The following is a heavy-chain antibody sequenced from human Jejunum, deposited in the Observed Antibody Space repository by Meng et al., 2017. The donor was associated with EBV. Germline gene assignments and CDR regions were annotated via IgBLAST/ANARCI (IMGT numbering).Heavy chain of an antibody. Sequence: EGHVVGCGGGLVQPGGSLRLSCAASGFTFSSHTMSWVRQAPGKGLEWVSAITGSGGSTYYTDSVKGRFTISRDNSKNTLYLQMNSLRAEDTAVYYCAKLTRAWGQGTLVTVSS. V-gene: IGHV3-23*04. CDR1: GFTFSSHT. J-gene: IGHJ5*02. CDR3: AKLTRA. CDR2: ITGSGGST.